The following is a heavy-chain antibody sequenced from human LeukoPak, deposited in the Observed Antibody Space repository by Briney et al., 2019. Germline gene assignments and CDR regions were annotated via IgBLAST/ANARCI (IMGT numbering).Heavy chain of an antibody. Sequence: GASVKVSCKASGYTFTGYYMHWVRQAPGQGLEWMGWINPNSGGTNYAQKFQGRVTMTRDTSISTAYMELSRLRSDDTAVYYCVRSMIAVAGTLTNYYYYGMDVWGQGTTVTVSS. CDR3: VRSMIAVAGTLTNYYYYGMDV. CDR2: INPNSGGT. J-gene: IGHJ6*02. V-gene: IGHV1-2*02. D-gene: IGHD6-19*01. CDR1: GYTFTGYY.